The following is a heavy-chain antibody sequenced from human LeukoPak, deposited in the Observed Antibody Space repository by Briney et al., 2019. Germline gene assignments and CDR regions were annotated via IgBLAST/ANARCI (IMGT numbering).Heavy chain of an antibody. D-gene: IGHD5-24*01. Sequence: SETLSLTCTVSGGSITSYYWSWIRQPPGKGLEWIGYVFYTGSTNYNPSLKSRVTISADTSKNQFSLKLTSLTAADTAVYYCARGAMATTPFFDYWGQGTLVTVSS. CDR1: GGSITSYY. V-gene: IGHV4-59*01. J-gene: IGHJ4*02. CDR3: ARGAMATTPFFDY. CDR2: VFYTGST.